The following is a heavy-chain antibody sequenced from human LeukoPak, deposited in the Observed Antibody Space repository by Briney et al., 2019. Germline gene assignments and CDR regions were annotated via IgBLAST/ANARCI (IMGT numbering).Heavy chain of an antibody. CDR3: AELGITMIGGV. J-gene: IGHJ6*04. CDR1: GFSFSTYS. V-gene: IGHV3-48*01. D-gene: IGHD3-10*02. Sequence: GGSLRLSCAASGFSFSTYSINWVRQAPGKWLEWVSYISSSSNSIHYADSVKGRFTISRDNAKNSLYLQMNSLRAEDTAVYYCAELGITMIGGVWGKGTTVTISS. CDR2: ISSSSNSI.